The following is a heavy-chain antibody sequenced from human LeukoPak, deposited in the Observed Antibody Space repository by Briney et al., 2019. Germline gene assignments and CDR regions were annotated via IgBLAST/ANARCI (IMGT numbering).Heavy chain of an antibody. V-gene: IGHV1-46*01. D-gene: IGHD2-2*01. CDR1: GYTFTSYY. J-gene: IGHJ5*02. Sequence: GASVTVSCKASGYTFTSYYMHWVRQAPGQGLEWMGIINPSGGSTSYAQKFQGRVTMTRDMSTSTVYMELSSLRSEDTAVYYCARAGGIVVVTAEAVFDPWGQGTLVTVSS. CDR2: INPSGGST. CDR3: ARAGGIVVVTAEAVFDP.